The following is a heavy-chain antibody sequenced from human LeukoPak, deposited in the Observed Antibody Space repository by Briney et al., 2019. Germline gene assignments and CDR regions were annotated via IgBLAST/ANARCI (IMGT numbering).Heavy chain of an antibody. CDR3: ARGPRNDP. CDR1: GYPFTTWE. V-gene: IGHV1-8*01. J-gene: IGHJ5*02. CDR2: VHPNGGNT. Sequence: ASVKVSCKTSGYPFTTWEINWVRQAAGQGLEWMGWVHPNGGNTAYAQKFQGRVTMTRDTSISTAYMELSGLTSDDTAVYFCARGPRNDPWGQGTLVAVSS. D-gene: IGHD1-14*01.